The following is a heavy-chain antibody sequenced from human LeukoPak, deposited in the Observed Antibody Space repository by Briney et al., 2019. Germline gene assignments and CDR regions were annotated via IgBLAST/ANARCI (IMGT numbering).Heavy chain of an antibody. D-gene: IGHD6-19*01. CDR1: GFTFSSYA. CDR2: ISGSGGST. Sequence: GGSLRLSCAASGFTFSSYAMSWVRQAPGKGLEWVSAISGSGGSTYYADSVKGRFTISRDNSKNTLYLQMNSLRAEDTAVYYCARNRYSSGFLFREYDYWGQGTLVTVSS. V-gene: IGHV3-23*01. CDR3: ARNRYSSGFLFREYDY. J-gene: IGHJ4*02.